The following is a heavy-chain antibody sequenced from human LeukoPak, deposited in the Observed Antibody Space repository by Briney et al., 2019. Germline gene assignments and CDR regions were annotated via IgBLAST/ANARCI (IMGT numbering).Heavy chain of an antibody. J-gene: IGHJ5*02. CDR3: ARGSRVVGATRLQRFRWFDP. Sequence: PSETLSLTCTVSGGSISSSSYYWSWIRQPPGKGLEWIGEINHSGSTNYNPSLKSRVTISVDTSKNQFSLKLSSVTAADTAVYYCARGSRVVGATRLQRFRWFDPWGQGTLVTVSS. D-gene: IGHD1-26*01. V-gene: IGHV4-39*07. CDR1: GGSISSSSYY. CDR2: INHSGST.